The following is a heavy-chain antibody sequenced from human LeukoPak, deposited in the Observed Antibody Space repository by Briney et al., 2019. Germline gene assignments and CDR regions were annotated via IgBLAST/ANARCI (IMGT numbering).Heavy chain of an antibody. V-gene: IGHV3-72*01. CDR2: TRSKANSYTT. J-gene: IGHJ4*02. CDR1: GFTLIDHY. CDR3: ARGYCSGASCYSGEY. Sequence: GGPLRLSCAAPGFTLIDHYMDWFRQAPGKGLGWVGRTRSKANSYTTEYAASVKGRFTISRDDSKNSLYLQMNSLNTDDTAMYYCARGYCSGASCYSGEYWGQGTLVTVSS. D-gene: IGHD2-15*01.